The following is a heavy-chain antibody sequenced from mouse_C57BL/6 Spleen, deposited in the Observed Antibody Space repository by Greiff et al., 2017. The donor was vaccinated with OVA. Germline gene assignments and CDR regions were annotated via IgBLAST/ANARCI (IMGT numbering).Heavy chain of an antibody. CDR3: ARLGEEGFAY. Sequence: VEPGASVKISCKASGYAFSSYWMNWVKQRPGKGLEWIGQIYPGDGDTNYNGKFKGKATLTADKSSSTAYMQLSSLTSEDSAVYFCARLGEEGFAYWGQGTLVTVSA. CDR1: GYAFSSYW. V-gene: IGHV1-80*01. J-gene: IGHJ3*01. CDR2: IYPGDGDT.